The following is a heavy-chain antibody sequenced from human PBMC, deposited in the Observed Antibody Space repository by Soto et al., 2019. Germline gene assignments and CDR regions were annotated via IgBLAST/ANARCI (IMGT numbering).Heavy chain of an antibody. D-gene: IGHD2-2*01. CDR2: ISSSSSYI. Sequence: PGGSLRLSCAASGFTFSSYSMNWVRQAPGKGLEWVSSISSSSSYIYYADSVKGRFTISRDNAKNSLYLQMNSLRAEDTAVYYCARSSSRGYYFDYWGQGTMVTVYS. CDR1: GFTFSSYS. J-gene: IGHJ4*02. V-gene: IGHV3-21*01. CDR3: ARSSSRGYYFDY.